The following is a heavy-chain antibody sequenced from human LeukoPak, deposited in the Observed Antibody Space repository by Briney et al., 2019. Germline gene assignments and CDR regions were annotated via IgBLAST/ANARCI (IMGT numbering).Heavy chain of an antibody. CDR1: VGSISSSSYY. D-gene: IGHD1-26*01. CDR2: IYYSGST. J-gene: IGHJ4*02. V-gene: IGHV4-39*07. Sequence: PSETLSLTCTVSVGSISSSSYYWGWIRQPPGKGLEWIGSIYYSGSTYYNPSLKSRVTISVDTSKNQFSLKLSSVTAADTAVYYCARLGTLYSGSQTYYFDYWGQGTLVTVSS. CDR3: ARLGTLYSGSQTYYFDY.